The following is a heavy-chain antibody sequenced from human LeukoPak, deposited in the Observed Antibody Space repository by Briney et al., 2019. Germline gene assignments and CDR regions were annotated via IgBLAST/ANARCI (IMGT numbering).Heavy chain of an antibody. CDR2: IKPSGSST. CDR1: GYSFTAYY. Sequence: ASVKVSCKASGYSFTAYYMHWVRQAPGQGLEWMGIIKPSGSSTSYAQKFQDRVTMTRDTSTSTAYMELSSLRSEDTAVYYCARAHDSDWYFDYWGQGTLVTVSS. D-gene: IGHD6-19*01. CDR3: ARAHDSDWYFDY. J-gene: IGHJ4*02. V-gene: IGHV1-46*01.